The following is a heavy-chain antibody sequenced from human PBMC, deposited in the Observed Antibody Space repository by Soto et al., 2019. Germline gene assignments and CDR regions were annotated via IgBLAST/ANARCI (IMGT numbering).Heavy chain of an antibody. V-gene: IGHV1-3*01. J-gene: IGHJ4*02. CDR1: GYTFTSYA. D-gene: IGHD3-3*01. Sequence: ASVKVSCKASGYTFTSYAMHWVRQAPGQRLEWMGWINAGNGNTKYSQKFQGRVTITRDTSASTAYMELGSLRSEDTAVYYCARDPDDFWSGYLDYWGQGTLVTVSS. CDR3: ARDPDDFWSGYLDY. CDR2: INAGNGNT.